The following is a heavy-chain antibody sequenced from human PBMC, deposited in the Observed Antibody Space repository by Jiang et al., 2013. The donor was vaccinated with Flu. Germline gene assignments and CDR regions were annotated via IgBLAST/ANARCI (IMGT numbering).Heavy chain of an antibody. CDR2: INPSGGST. J-gene: IGHJ4*02. D-gene: IGHD4-11*01. Sequence: GQGLEWMGIINPSGGSTSYAQKFQGRVTMTRDTSTSTVYMELSSLRSEDTAVYYCARAYSNPDYWGQGTLVTVSS. V-gene: IGHV1-46*01. CDR3: ARAYSNPDY.